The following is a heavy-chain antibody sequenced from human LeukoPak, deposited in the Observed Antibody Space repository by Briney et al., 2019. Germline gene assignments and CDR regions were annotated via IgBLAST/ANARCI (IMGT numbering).Heavy chain of an antibody. Sequence: SETLSLTCTVSGDSISSGDYYWSWIRQPPGKGLEWIGYIYYSGSTNYNPSLKSRVTISVDTSKNQFSLKLSSVTAADTAVYYCARTYSGYDSYYYYYYMDVWGKGTTVTISS. CDR3: ARTYSGYDSYYYYYYMDV. J-gene: IGHJ6*03. CDR1: GDSISSGDYY. CDR2: IYYSGST. V-gene: IGHV4-61*08. D-gene: IGHD5-12*01.